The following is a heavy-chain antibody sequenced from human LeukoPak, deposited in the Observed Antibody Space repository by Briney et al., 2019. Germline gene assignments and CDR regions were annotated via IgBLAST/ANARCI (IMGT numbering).Heavy chain of an antibody. V-gene: IGHV4-4*07. Sequence: SETLSLTCTVSGGSIGSYYWTWIRQPAGKGLEWIGRIHTSGSTNYNPSLKSRVTMSADTSKNQFSLKLTSVTAADTAVYYCARAWQWLPLDSWGQGTLVTVSS. CDR1: GGSIGSYY. CDR2: IHTSGST. CDR3: ARAWQWLPLDS. J-gene: IGHJ4*02. D-gene: IGHD6-19*01.